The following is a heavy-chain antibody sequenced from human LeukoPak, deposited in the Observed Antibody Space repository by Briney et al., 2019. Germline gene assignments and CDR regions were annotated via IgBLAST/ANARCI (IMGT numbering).Heavy chain of an antibody. V-gene: IGHV1-2*02. Sequence: ASVKVSCKASGYIFTGYYIHWVRQAPGQGLEWMGWINPNGGGTNYAQKFQGGVTMARDTPISTAYMELSRLRSDDTAIYYCARNYGSGSDVYFDYWGQGTLVTVSS. CDR2: INPNGGGT. J-gene: IGHJ4*02. D-gene: IGHD3-10*01. CDR1: GYIFTGYY. CDR3: ARNYGSGSDVYFDY.